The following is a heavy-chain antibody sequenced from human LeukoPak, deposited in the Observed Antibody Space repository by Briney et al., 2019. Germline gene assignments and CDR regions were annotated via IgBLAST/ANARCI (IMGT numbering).Heavy chain of an antibody. J-gene: IGHJ4*02. D-gene: IGHD6-13*01. CDR2: INPSGGSS. V-gene: IGHV1-46*01. CDR1: GYTLTSYF. Sequence: ASVKVSCKASGYTLTSYFMHWVRQAPGQGLEWMGIINPSGGSSSYAQKFWGRVTLTRDTSTSTVYMELTSLRSEDTAVYYCAREGPGTGKYFDYWGQGTLVTVSS. CDR3: AREGPGTGKYFDY.